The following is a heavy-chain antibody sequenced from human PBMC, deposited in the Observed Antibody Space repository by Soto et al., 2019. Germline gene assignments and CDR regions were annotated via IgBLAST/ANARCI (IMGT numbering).Heavy chain of an antibody. CDR2: ISGSGGST. J-gene: IGHJ6*02. CDR3: AKFRGSGWLYYYYGMDV. CDR1: GFTFSSYA. Sequence: GGSLRLSCAASGFTFSSYAMSWVRQAPGKGLEWVSAISGSGGSTYYADSVKGRFTISRDNSKNTLYLQMNSLRAEDTAVYYCAKFRGSGWLYYYYGMDVWGQGTTVTVSS. D-gene: IGHD6-19*01. V-gene: IGHV3-23*01.